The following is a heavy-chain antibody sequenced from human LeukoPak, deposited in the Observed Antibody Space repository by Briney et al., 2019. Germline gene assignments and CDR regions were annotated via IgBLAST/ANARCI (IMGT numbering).Heavy chain of an antibody. CDR3: ARGQEQWLVHRYYYGMDV. CDR2: MNPNSGNT. J-gene: IGHJ6*02. CDR1: GYTSTSCD. V-gene: IGHV1-8*01. D-gene: IGHD6-19*01. Sequence: ASVKVSCKASGYTSTSCDINWVRQATGQGLEWMGWMNPNSGNTGYAQKFQGRVTMTRNTSISTAYMELSSLRSEDTAVYYCARGQEQWLVHRYYYGMDVWGQGTTVTVSS.